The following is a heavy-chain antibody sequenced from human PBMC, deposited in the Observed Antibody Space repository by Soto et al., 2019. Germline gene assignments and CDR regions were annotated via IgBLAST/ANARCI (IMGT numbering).Heavy chain of an antibody. V-gene: IGHV3-7*01. CDR2: IKQDGSEK. CDR3: ARDLRGYYYGSGSYLPYYFYGMDM. D-gene: IGHD3-10*01. Sequence: GGSLRLSCAASGFTFSSYWMSWVRQAPGKGLEWVANIKQDGSEKYYVDSVKGRFAISRDNAKNSLYLQMNSLRAEDTAVYYCARDLRGYYYGSGSYLPYYFYGMDMWGQGTTVTVSS. J-gene: IGHJ6*02. CDR1: GFTFSSYW.